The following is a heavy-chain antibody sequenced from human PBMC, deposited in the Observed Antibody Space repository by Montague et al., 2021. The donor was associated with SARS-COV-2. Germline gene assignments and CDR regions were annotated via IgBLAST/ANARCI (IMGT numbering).Heavy chain of an antibody. J-gene: IGHJ6*02. CDR3: ARPSRVSRNYYYYGIDV. Sequence: SETLSLTCIVSGGSINSFYWSWIRQPPGKGLEWIGYIYHSGTTHYSPSLKSRVTISLDTSKNQFSLTLNSVTAADTAVYYCARPSRVSRNYYYYGIDVWGQGTPVTVSS. CDR2: IYHSGTT. D-gene: IGHD2-21*01. V-gene: IGHV4-59*01. CDR1: GGSINSFY.